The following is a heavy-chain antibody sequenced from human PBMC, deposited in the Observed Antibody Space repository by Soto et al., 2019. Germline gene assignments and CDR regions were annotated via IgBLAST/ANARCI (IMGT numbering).Heavy chain of an antibody. J-gene: IGHJ6*02. CDR1: GFTFSSYG. D-gene: IGHD6-13*01. V-gene: IGHV3-30*18. CDR3: AKDGGYGQQLVQPGPVLHYYYYGMDV. Sequence: QVQLVESGGGVVQPGRSLRLSCAASGFTFSSYGMHWVRQAPGKGLEWVAVISYDGSNKYYADSVKGRFTISRDNSKNTLYLQMNSLRAEDTAVYYCAKDGGYGQQLVQPGPVLHYYYYGMDVWGQGTTVTVSS. CDR2: ISYDGSNK.